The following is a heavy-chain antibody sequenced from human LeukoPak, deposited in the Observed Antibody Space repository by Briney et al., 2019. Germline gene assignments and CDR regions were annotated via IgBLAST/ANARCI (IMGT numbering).Heavy chain of an antibody. D-gene: IGHD3-22*01. J-gene: IGHJ4*02. CDR2: IYYSGST. Sequence: PSETLSLTCTVSGGSISSSSYYWGWIRQPPGKGLEWIGSIYYSGSTYYNPSLKSRVTISVDTSKNQFSLKLSSVTAADTAVYYCGSSGYYYNFDYWGQGTLVTVSS. V-gene: IGHV4-39*07. CDR1: GGSISSSSYY. CDR3: GSSGYYYNFDY.